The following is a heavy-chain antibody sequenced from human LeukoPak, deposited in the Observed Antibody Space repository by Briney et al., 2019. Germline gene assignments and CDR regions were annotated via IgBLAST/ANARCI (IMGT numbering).Heavy chain of an antibody. CDR2: FDPEDGET. D-gene: IGHD2-2*01. J-gene: IGHJ3*02. V-gene: IGHV1-24*01. CDR1: GYTLTELS. CDR3: AKCPSPYCSSTSFDI. Sequence: GASVKVSCKVSGYTLTELSMHWVRQAPGKGLEWMGGFDPEDGETIYAQKFQGRVTITEDTSTDTAYMELSSLRSEDTAVYYCAKCPSPYCSSTSFDIWGQGTMVTVSS.